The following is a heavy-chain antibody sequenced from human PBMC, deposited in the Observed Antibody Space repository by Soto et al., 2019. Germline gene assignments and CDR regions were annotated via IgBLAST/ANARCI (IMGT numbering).Heavy chain of an antibody. CDR3: ARHVPPAGYYDGLDV. CDR2: IIPIFGTA. Sequence: QVQLVQSGAEVKKPGSSVKVSCKASGGTFSSYAISWVRQAPGQGLEWMGGIIPIFGTANYAQKLQGRATITADDPTSTAYMELSSLGSEDTAVYYCARHVPPAGYYDGLDVWGQGTTVTVSS. CDR1: GGTFSSYA. D-gene: IGHD2-2*01. V-gene: IGHV1-69*12. J-gene: IGHJ6*02.